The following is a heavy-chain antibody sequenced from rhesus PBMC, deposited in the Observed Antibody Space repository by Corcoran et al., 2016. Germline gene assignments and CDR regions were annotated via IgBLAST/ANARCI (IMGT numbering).Heavy chain of an antibody. CDR2: INGNSGST. V-gene: IGHV4-80*01. CDR1: GGSFSSYW. CDR3: ARGYSWNNVGWYFDL. Sequence: QVQLQESGPGLVKPSETLSLTCAVSGGSFSSYWWSWIRQSPGKGLEWIGEINGNSGSTNDNPSLKSRVTVSKDAFKNQFSLNLSSVTAADTAVYYCARGYSWNNVGWYFDLWGPGTPSTISS. J-gene: IGHJ2*01. D-gene: IGHD1-20*01.